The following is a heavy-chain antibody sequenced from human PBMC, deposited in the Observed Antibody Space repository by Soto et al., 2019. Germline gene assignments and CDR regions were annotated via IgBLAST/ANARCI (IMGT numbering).Heavy chain of an antibody. J-gene: IGHJ4*02. CDR2: IIPIFGTA. CDR1: GGTFSSYA. D-gene: IGHD2-2*01. Sequence: QVQLVQSGAEVKKPGSSVKVSCKASGGTFSSYAISWVRQAPGQGLEWMGGIIPIFGTANYAQKFQGRVTITEDKSTSTAYMELSSLRSEDTVVYYWARGWEDIVVVPAASFGYWGQGTLVTVSS. CDR3: ARGWEDIVVVPAASFGY. V-gene: IGHV1-69*06.